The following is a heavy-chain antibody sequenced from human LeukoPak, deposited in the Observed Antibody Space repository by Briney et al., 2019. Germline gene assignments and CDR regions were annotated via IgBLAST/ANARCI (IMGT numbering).Heavy chain of an antibody. Sequence: PSETLSLTCTVSGDSISSYYWSWTRQPPGKGLEWIGYIYYSGSTNYNPYLKSRVTISIDTSKNQFSPKLSSVTAADTGVYYCARHYPYGSGSYSPFYFDYWGQGTLVTVSS. CDR3: ARHYPYGSGSYSPFYFDY. CDR2: IYYSGST. V-gene: IGHV4-59*08. D-gene: IGHD3-10*01. CDR1: GDSISSYY. J-gene: IGHJ4*02.